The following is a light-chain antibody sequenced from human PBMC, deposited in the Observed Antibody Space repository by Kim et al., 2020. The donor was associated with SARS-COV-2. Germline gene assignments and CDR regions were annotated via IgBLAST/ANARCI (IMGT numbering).Light chain of an antibody. CDR1: RGSIASNY. V-gene: IGLV6-57*03. CDR2: EDN. CDR3: QSYDSSNHWV. J-gene: IGLJ3*02. Sequence: KTVTISCTRSRGSIASNYVQWYQQRPGSAPTTVLYEDNQRPSGVPDRFSGSIDSSSNSASLTISGLKTEDEADYYCQSYDSSNHWVFGGGTQLTVL.